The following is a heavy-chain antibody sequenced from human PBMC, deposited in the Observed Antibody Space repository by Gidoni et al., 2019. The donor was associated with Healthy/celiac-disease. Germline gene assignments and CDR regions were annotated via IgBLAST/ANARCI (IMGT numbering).Heavy chain of an antibody. V-gene: IGHV3-33*08. CDR3: ARGEGLEYYYDSSGYYY. D-gene: IGHD3-22*01. Sequence: QVQLVESGGGVVQPGRSLRLSCAASGFPFSRYGMHWVRQAPGKGLEWVAVIWYDGSNKYYADSVKGRFTISRDNSKNTLYLQMNSLRAEDTAVYYCARGEGLEYYYDSSGYYYWGQGTLVTVSS. CDR2: IWYDGSNK. J-gene: IGHJ4*02. CDR1: GFPFSRYG.